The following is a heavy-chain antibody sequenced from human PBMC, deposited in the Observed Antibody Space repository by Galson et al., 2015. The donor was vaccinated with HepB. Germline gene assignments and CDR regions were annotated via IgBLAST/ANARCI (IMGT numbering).Heavy chain of an antibody. CDR2: ISAYNGNT. Sequence: SVKVSCKASGYTFTSYGISWVRQAPGQGLEWMGWISAYNGNTNYAQKLQGRVTMTTDTSTSTAYMELRSLRSDDTAVYYCARALSSGSYSYYYYGMDVWGQGTTVTVSS. CDR1: GYTFTSYG. V-gene: IGHV1-18*01. CDR3: ARALSSGSYSYYYYGMDV. J-gene: IGHJ6*02. D-gene: IGHD3-10*01.